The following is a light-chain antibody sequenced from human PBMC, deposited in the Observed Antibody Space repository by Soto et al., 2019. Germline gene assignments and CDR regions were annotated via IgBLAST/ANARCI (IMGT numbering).Light chain of an antibody. V-gene: IGLV2-8*01. CDR1: SSDVGGYNY. Sequence: QSVLTQPPSASGSPGQSVTISCTGTSSDVGGYNYVSWYQQHPGEAPKLIIYEVTKRPLGVPDRFSGSKSGNTASLTVSGLQAEDEADYHCCSYAGNSNYVFGTGTKAPS. CDR2: EVT. J-gene: IGLJ1*01. CDR3: CSYAGNSNYV.